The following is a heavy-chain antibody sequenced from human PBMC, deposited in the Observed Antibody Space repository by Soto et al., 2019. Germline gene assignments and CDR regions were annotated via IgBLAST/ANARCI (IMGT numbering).Heavy chain of an antibody. V-gene: IGHV3-33*01. D-gene: IGHD4-17*01. CDR1: GYTFTGYY. CDR3: ARETLVAVTTSIASGYYYYYGMDV. Sequence: SCKASGYTFTGYYMHWVRQAPGKGLEWVAVIWYDGSNKYYADSVKGRFTISRDNSKNTLYLQMNSLRAEDTAVYYCARETLVAVTTSIASGYYYYYGMDVWGQGTTVTVS. J-gene: IGHJ6*02. CDR2: IWYDGSNK.